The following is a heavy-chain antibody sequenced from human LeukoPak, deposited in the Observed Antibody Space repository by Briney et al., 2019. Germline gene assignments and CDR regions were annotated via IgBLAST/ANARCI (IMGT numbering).Heavy chain of an antibody. Sequence: PGGSLRLSCAASGFTFSSYAMSWVRQAPGKGLEWVSAITSSGGSTYYADSVKGRFTISRDNAKNSLYLQMNSLRAEDTAVYYCARGSSHDYFDYWGQGTLVTVSS. J-gene: IGHJ4*02. CDR1: GFTFSSYA. V-gene: IGHV3-23*01. CDR2: ITSSGGST. CDR3: ARGSSHDYFDY.